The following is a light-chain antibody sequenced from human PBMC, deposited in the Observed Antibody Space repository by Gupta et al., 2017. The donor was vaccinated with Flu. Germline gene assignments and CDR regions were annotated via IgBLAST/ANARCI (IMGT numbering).Light chain of an antibody. CDR3: QSNDYHIV. CDR1: EDTIARKV. J-gene: IGLJ2*01. CDR2: EDN. Sequence: TVTISSNRSEDTIARKVVQWYQKPPGSPPLVLIYEDNQRPSGVPERFSGSIDGTAVSTTLSVAGHEDDDEDDYYCQSNDYHIVFGGGTKLTVL. V-gene: IGLV6-57*01.